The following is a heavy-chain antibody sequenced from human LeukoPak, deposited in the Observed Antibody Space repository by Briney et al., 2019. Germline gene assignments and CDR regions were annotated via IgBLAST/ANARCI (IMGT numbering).Heavy chain of an antibody. J-gene: IGHJ1*01. CDR1: GYTFTSYD. CDR3: VDPDR. V-gene: IGHV1-8*03. CDR2: MNPNSGNT. D-gene: IGHD3-22*01. Sequence: ASVKVSCKASGYTFTSYDINWVRQATGQGLEWMGWMNPNSGNTGYAQKFQGRVTITRNTSISTAYMEVTNLRFDDTAVYYCVDPDRWGQGTLVTVSS.